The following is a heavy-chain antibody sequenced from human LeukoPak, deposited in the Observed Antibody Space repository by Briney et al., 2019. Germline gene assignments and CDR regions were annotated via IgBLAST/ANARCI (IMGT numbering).Heavy chain of an antibody. J-gene: IGHJ3*02. V-gene: IGHV1-2*02. CDR2: INPNSGGT. Sequence: ASVKVSCKASGYTFTGYYMHWVRQAPGQGLEWMGWINPNSGGTNYAQKFQGRVTMTRDTSISTAYMELSRLRSDDTAVYYCARLVVGASRTDAFDIWGQGTMVTVSS. CDR1: GYTFTGYY. D-gene: IGHD1-26*01. CDR3: ARLVVGASRTDAFDI.